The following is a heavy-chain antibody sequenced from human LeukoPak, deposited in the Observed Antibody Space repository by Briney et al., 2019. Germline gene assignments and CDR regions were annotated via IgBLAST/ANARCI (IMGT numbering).Heavy chain of an antibody. D-gene: IGHD5-24*01. Sequence: SETLSLTCTVSGGSISSYYWSWIRQPPGKGLEWIGEINHSGSTNYNPSLKSRVTISVDTSKNQFSLKLSSVTAADTAVYYCAGALGGGYNAVPIDYWGQGTLVTVSS. J-gene: IGHJ4*02. CDR2: INHSGST. CDR3: AGALGGGYNAVPIDY. V-gene: IGHV4-34*01. CDR1: GGSISSYY.